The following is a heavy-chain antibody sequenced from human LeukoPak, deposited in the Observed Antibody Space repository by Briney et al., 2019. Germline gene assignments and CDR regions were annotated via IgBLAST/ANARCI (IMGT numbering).Heavy chain of an antibody. V-gene: IGHV1-2*02. CDR1: GYTFTGYY. CDR2: INPNSGGT. J-gene: IGHJ4*02. Sequence: ASVKVSCKASGYTFTGYYMPWVRQAPGQGLEWMGWINPNSGGTNYAQKFQGRVTMTRDTSISTAYMELSRLRSDDTAVYYCAREGAYCSGGSCYLLFWGQGTLVTVSS. D-gene: IGHD2-15*01. CDR3: AREGAYCSGGSCYLLF.